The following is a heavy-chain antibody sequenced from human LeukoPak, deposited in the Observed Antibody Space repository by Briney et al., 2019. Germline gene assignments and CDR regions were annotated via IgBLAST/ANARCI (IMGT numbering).Heavy chain of an antibody. V-gene: IGHV1-69*13. CDR2: IIPIFGTA. CDR1: GGTFSSYA. D-gene: IGHD6-13*01. CDR3: AAPGIAAAGTRGYFDY. J-gene: IGHJ4*02. Sequence: SVKVSCKASGGTFSSYAISWVRQAPGQGLEWMGGIIPIFGTANYAQKFQGRVTITADESTSTAYMEQSSLRSEDTAVYYCAAPGIAAAGTRGYFDYWGQGTLVTVSS.